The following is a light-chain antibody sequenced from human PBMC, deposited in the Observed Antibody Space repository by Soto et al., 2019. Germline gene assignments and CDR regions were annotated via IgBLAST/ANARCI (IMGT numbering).Light chain of an antibody. CDR2: DAS. CDR1: QSVKTF. CDR3: QQRSNWPPIT. V-gene: IGKV3-11*01. Sequence: EIVLTQSPATLWLSPGGRATLSCRASQSVKTFLVWYQQRPGQAPRLLIYDASHRAAGIPARFSGSGFGTDFTLTISSLEPEDAAVYYCQQRSNWPPITFGQGTRLEIK. J-gene: IGKJ5*01.